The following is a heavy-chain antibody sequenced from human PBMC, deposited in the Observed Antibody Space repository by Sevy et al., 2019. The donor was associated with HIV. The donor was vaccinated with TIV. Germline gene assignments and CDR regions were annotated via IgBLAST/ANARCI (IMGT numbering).Heavy chain of an antibody. CDR3: ARHCTGSSCSRAFDI. Sequence: KQSQTLSLTCAVYGGSFSGYYWSWIRQPPGKGLEWIGEINHSGGTNYNPSLKSRVTISVDTSKNQFSLKLNSVTAADTAVYYCARHCTGSSCSRAFDIWGQGTMVTVSS. D-gene: IGHD2-15*01. J-gene: IGHJ3*02. CDR1: GGSFSGYY. CDR2: INHSGGT. V-gene: IGHV4-34*01.